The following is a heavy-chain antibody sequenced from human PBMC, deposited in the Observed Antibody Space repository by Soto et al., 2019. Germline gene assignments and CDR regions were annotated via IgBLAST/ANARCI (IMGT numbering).Heavy chain of an antibody. J-gene: IGHJ4*02. D-gene: IGHD6-19*01. CDR1: GFTFSSYA. CDR3: AKDRIAVAGPFDY. Sequence: LVGSLRLSCAASGFTFSSYAMSWVRQAPGKGLEWVSAISGSGGSTYYADSVKGRFTISRDNSKNTLYLQMNSLRAEDTAVYYCAKDRIAVAGPFDYWGQGTMVTVYS. V-gene: IGHV3-23*01. CDR2: ISGSGGST.